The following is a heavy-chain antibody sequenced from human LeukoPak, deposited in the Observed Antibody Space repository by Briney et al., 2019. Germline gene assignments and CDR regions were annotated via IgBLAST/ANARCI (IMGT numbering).Heavy chain of an antibody. D-gene: IGHD6-13*01. CDR2: IRNDGSHK. CDR1: GFTFSSYG. J-gene: IGHJ4*02. V-gene: IGHV3-30*02. Sequence: GGSLRLSCAASGFTFSSYGMHWVRQGPGKGLEWVAFIRNDGSHKYYADSGKGRFTISRDNSKNTLYLKMNSLRADDTAVYYCAKAVGSSWDPFDYWGQGTLVTVSS. CDR3: AKAVGSSWDPFDY.